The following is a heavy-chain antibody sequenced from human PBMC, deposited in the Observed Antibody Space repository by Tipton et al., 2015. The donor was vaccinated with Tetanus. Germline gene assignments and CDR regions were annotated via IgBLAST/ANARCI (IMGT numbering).Heavy chain of an antibody. CDR3: ARLREIVSRSGWDFDY. V-gene: IGHV4-39*01. CDR1: GGSVSSGSYY. D-gene: IGHD5/OR15-5a*01. CDR2: LDYSGNT. J-gene: IGHJ4*02. Sequence: PGLVKPSETLSLTCTVFGGSVSSGSYYWGWIRQPPGKGLEWIGSLDYSGNTYYNSSLMSRVTISVDTSKNQFSLRLNSVTAVDTAVYYCARLREIVSRSGWDFDYWGQGILVTVSS.